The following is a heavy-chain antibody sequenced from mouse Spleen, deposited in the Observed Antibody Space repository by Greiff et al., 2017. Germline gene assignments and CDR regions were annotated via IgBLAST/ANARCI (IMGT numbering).Heavy chain of an antibody. CDR1: GFSLTSYG. J-gene: IGHJ4*01. CDR2: IWSDGST. CDR3: ARHPAYGDYYAMDY. Sequence: VKLVESGPGLVAPSQSLSITCTVSGFSLTSYGVHWVRQPPGKGLEWLVVIWSDGSTTYNSALKSRLSISKDNSKSQVFLKMNSLQTDDTAMYYCARHPAYGDYYAMDYWGQGTSVTVSS. V-gene: IGHV2-6-1*01. D-gene: IGHD1-1*01.